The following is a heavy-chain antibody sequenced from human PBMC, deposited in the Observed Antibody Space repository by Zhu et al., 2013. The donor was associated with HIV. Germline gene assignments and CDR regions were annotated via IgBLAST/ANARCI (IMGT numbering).Heavy chain of an antibody. CDR3: AREDCSSTSCSPATNWFDP. J-gene: IGHJ5*02. CDR1: GGTFSSYA. CDR2: IIPIFGTA. D-gene: IGHD2-2*01. V-gene: IGHV1-69*06. Sequence: QVQLVQSGAEVKKPGSSVKVSCKASGGTFSSYAISWVRQAPGQGLEWMGGIIPIFGTANYAQKFQGRVTITADKSTSTAYMELSSLRSEDTAVYYCAREDCSSTSCSPATNWFDPWGPGNPGSPSPQ.